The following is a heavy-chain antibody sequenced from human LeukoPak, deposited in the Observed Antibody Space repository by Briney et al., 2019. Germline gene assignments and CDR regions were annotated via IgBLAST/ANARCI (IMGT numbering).Heavy chain of an antibody. CDR2: ISGSGGST. D-gene: IGHD2-15*01. J-gene: IGHJ4*02. V-gene: IGHV3-23*01. CDR1: GFTFSSYA. CDR3: AKDPEGIVVVVAES. Sequence: GGSLRLSCAASGFTFSSYAMSWVRQAPGKGLEWVSAISGSGGSTYYADSVKGRFTISRANSKNTLYLQMNSMRAEDTAVYYCAKDPEGIVVVVAESWGQGTLVTVSS.